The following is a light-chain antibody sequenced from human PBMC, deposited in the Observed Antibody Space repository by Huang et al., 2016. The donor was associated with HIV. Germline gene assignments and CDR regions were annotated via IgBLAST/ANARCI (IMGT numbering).Light chain of an antibody. CDR3: QQRSNWPKIT. CDR1: RSVRRY. Sequence: EIVLTQSPATLSLSPGERATLSCRASRSVRRYLAWYQQKPGQAPRRRIYDASNRATGIPARFSGSGSGTDFTLTISSLEPEDFAVYYCQQRSNWPKITFGPGTKVDIK. CDR2: DAS. J-gene: IGKJ3*01. V-gene: IGKV3-11*01.